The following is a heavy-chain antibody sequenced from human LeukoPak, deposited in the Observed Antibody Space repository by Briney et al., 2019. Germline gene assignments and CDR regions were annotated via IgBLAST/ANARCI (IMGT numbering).Heavy chain of an antibody. Sequence: SETLSLTCTVSGGSISSSSYYWGWIRQPPGKGLEWIGSIYYSGSTYYNPSLKSRVTISVDTSKNQFSLKLSSVTAADTAVYYCARKPYYYGSGISDYWGQGTPVTVSS. CDR2: IYYSGST. J-gene: IGHJ4*02. CDR1: GGSISSSSYY. D-gene: IGHD3-10*01. V-gene: IGHV4-39*01. CDR3: ARKPYYYGSGISDY.